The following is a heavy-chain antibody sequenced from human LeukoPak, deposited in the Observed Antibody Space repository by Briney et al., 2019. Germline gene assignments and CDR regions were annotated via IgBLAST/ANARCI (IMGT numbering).Heavy chain of an antibody. CDR1: GGSISSYY. J-gene: IGHJ4*02. CDR3: ARSFFDY. Sequence: PSGTLSLTCTVSGGSISSYYWSWIPQPPGKGLEWIGYIYYSGSTNYNPSLKSRVTISVDTSKTQFSLKLSSVTAADTAVYYCARSFFDYWGQGTLVTVSS. CDR2: IYYSGST. V-gene: IGHV4-59*01.